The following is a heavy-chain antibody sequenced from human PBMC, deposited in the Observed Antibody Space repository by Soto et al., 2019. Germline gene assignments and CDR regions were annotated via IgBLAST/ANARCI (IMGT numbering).Heavy chain of an antibody. CDR3: AKGGLSTTGLDY. D-gene: IGHD1-1*01. V-gene: IGHV3-23*01. Sequence: PGGSLRLSCEASGFTFSSSAMTWVRQAPGLGLEWVSSIGTSGDTYYADSVEGRFSISRDNSKNTLFLQMSSLRAEDTAVYKCAKGGLSTTGLDYWGQGVLVTVT. J-gene: IGHJ4*02. CDR1: GFTFSSSA. CDR2: IGTSGDT.